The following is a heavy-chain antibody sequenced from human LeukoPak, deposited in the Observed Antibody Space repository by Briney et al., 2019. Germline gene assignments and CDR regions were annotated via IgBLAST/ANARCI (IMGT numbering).Heavy chain of an antibody. Sequence: GGSLRLSCAASGFIFSNYWMTWVRQSPGKGLEWVANIKEDGSEKFYGDSVKGRFTISRDNAKKSLYLQMNSLRVEDTAVYYCARVGPPFGELEYFGYWGQGTLVTVSS. J-gene: IGHJ4*02. CDR3: ARVGPPFGELEYFGY. D-gene: IGHD3-10*01. CDR2: IKEDGSEK. V-gene: IGHV3-7*01. CDR1: GFIFSNYW.